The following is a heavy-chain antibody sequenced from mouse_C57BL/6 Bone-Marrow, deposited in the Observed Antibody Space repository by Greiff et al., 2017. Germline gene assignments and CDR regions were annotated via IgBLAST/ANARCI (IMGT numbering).Heavy chain of an antibody. D-gene: IGHD2-1*01. CDR1: GYTFTNYW. CDR2: IYPGGGYT. J-gene: IGHJ2*01. V-gene: IGHV1-63*01. CDR3: ARFHPYGNYGDY. Sequence: VQLVESGAELVRPGTSVKMSCKASGYTFTNYWIGWAKQRPGHGLEWIGDIYPGGGYTNYNEKFKGKATLTADKSSSTAYMQFSSLTSEDSAIYYCARFHPYGNYGDYWGQGTTLTVSS.